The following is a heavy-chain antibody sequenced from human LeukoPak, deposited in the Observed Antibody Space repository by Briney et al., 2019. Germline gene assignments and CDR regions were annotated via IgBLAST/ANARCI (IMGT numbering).Heavy chain of an antibody. D-gene: IGHD3-22*01. V-gene: IGHV4-34*01. J-gene: IGHJ4*02. CDR3: ARDKYYYDSSGSIRFDY. CDR1: GGSFSGYY. CDR2: INHSGST. Sequence: SETLSLTCAVYGGSFSGYYWSWIRQPPGKGLEWIGEINHSGSTNYNPSLKSRVTISVDTSKNQFSLKLSSVTAADTAVYYCARDKYYYDSSGSIRFDYWGQGILVTVSS.